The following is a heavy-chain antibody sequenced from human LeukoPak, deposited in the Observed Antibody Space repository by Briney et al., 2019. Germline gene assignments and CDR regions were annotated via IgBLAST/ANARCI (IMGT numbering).Heavy chain of an antibody. CDR3: ATRNYYDSTGYYNY. V-gene: IGHV4-34*01. J-gene: IGHJ4*02. CDR2: INHSGST. Sequence: PSETLSLTCAVYGGSFSGYYWSWIRQPPGKGLEWIGEINHSGSTNYNPSLKSRVTISVDKSKNQFSLKLTSVTAADTALYYCATRNYYDSTGYYNYWGQGTLVTVSS. D-gene: IGHD3-22*01. CDR1: GGSFSGYY.